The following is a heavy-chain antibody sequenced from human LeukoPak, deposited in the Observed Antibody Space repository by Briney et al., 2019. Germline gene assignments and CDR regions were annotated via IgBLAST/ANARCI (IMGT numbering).Heavy chain of an antibody. CDR1: GGSISSYY. CDR3: ARDLGYSGFDWAP. V-gene: IGHV4-59*12. J-gene: IGHJ5*02. CDR2: IYYSGNT. D-gene: IGHD5-12*01. Sequence: SETLSLTCTVSGGSISSYYWSWIRQPPGKRLEWIGSIYYSGNTYYNPTLKSRITISVDTSKNQFSLDLTSVTAADAAVYYCARDLGYSGFDWAPWGQGTLVTVSS.